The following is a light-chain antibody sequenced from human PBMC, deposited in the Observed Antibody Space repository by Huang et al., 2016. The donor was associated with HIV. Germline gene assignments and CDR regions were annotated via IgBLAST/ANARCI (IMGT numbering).Light chain of an antibody. V-gene: IGKV2-28*01. J-gene: IGKJ4*01. Sequence: DIVMTQSPLSLSVTPGEPASISCRSSQSLLHRNGNNNLDWYLQKPGQSPQLLIYVASSRASGIPDSFNCSGSGTDFTLKISRVEAEDVGVYYCMQALQTPLTFGGGTKVEVK. CDR3: MQALQTPLT. CDR2: VAS. CDR1: QSLLHRNGNNN.